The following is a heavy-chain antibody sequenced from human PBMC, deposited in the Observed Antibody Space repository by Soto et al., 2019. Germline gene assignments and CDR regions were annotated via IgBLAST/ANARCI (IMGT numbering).Heavy chain of an antibody. V-gene: IGHV1-3*01. J-gene: IGHJ6*02. Sequence: ASVKVSCKASGYTFTSYAMHWVRQAPGQRLEWMGWINAGNGNTKYSQKFQGRVTITRDTSASTAYMEMNSLTTEDTALYYCTTDPGTTVTNPYFAIDVWGQGTTVTVSS. CDR2: INAGNGNT. D-gene: IGHD4-17*01. CDR3: TTDPGTTVTNPYFAIDV. CDR1: GYTFTSYA.